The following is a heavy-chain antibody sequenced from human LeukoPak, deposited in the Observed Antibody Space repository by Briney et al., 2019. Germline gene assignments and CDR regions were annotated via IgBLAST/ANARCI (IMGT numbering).Heavy chain of an antibody. D-gene: IGHD3-10*01. Sequence: GGSLRLSCAASGFTFSSYAMHWVRQAPGKGLEYVSAICSNGGSTYYANSVKGRFTISRDNSKNTLYLQMGSLRAEDMAMYYCASSRKKLGSGKDALDIWGQGTMVTVSS. V-gene: IGHV3-64*01. CDR2: ICSNGGST. CDR3: ASSRKKLGSGKDALDI. CDR1: GFTFSSYA. J-gene: IGHJ3*02.